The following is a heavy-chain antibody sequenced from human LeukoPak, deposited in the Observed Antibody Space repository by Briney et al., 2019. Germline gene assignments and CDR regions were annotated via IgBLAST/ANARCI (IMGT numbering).Heavy chain of an antibody. CDR3: ARVGGTLIVPWEYNWFDP. CDR2: ISAYNGNT. J-gene: IGHJ5*02. CDR1: GYTFTSYG. D-gene: IGHD2-8*01. Sequence: GASVKVSCKASGYTFTSYGISWVRQAPGQGLEWMGWISAYNGNTNYAQKLQGRVTMTTDTSTSTAYMELRSLRSDDTAVYYCARVGGTLIVPWEYNWFDPWGQGTLVTVSS. V-gene: IGHV1-18*01.